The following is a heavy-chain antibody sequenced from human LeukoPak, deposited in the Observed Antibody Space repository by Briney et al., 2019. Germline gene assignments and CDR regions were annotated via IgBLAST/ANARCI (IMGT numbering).Heavy chain of an antibody. Sequence: GGSLRLSCAASGFTFSSYAMHWGRQAPGKGLEWVAVISYDGSNKYYADSVKGRFTISRDNSKNTLYLQMNSLRAEDKAVYYCARDTVTATHNAFDIWGQGTMVTVSS. D-gene: IGHD4-17*01. V-gene: IGHV3-30*04. CDR3: ARDTVTATHNAFDI. J-gene: IGHJ3*02. CDR1: GFTFSSYA. CDR2: ISYDGSNK.